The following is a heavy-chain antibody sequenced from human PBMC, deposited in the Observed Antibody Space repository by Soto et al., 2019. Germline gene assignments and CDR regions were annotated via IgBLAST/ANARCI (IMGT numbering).Heavy chain of an antibody. CDR3: ASHSGSSPEGRYYYGMDV. CDR2: IIPIFGTA. V-gene: IGHV1-69*12. D-gene: IGHD1-26*01. J-gene: IGHJ6*02. Sequence: QVQLVQSGAEVKKPGSSVKVSCKASGGTFSSYAISWVRQAPGQGLEWMGGIIPIFGTADYEQKCQGRVKITANESTSKAYMALRSRRSEDTDVYYCASHSGSSPEGRYYYGMDVWGQGTTVTLSS. CDR1: GGTFSSYA.